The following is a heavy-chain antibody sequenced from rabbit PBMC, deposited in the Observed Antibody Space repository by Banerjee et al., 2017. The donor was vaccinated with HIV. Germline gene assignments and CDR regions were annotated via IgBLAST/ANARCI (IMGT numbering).Heavy chain of an antibody. Sequence: QSLEESGGDLVKPGASLTLTCTASGFSFSSSYWICWVRQAPGKGLEWIACVYTGSSGRTYYASWAKGRFTISKTSSTTVTMKMTSLTAADTATYFCARRDGGYVAYGYAYYGMDLWGPGTLVTVS. V-gene: IGHV1S40*01. CDR2: VYTGSSGRT. D-gene: IGHD6-1*01. CDR1: GFSFSSSYW. CDR3: ARRDGGYVAYGYAYYGMDL. J-gene: IGHJ6*01.